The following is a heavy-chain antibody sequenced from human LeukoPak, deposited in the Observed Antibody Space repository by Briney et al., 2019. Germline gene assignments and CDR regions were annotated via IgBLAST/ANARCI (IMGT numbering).Heavy chain of an antibody. D-gene: IGHD3-22*01. CDR2: IYYSGST. Sequence: SETLSLTCTVSGGSVSSGSYYWSWIRQPPGKGLEWLGNIYYSGSTNYTPSLKSRVTISVDTSKNLFSLKLSSVTAADTAVYYCARVNYYDRSGYYPYAFDIWGQGTMVTVSS. CDR1: GGSVSSGSYY. CDR3: ARVNYYDRSGYYPYAFDI. J-gene: IGHJ3*02. V-gene: IGHV4-61*01.